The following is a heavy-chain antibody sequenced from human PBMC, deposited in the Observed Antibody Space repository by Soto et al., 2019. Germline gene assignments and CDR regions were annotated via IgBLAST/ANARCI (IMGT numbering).Heavy chain of an antibody. J-gene: IGHJ4*02. V-gene: IGHV3-73*02. D-gene: IGHD3-22*01. CDR2: SRSKANNYAT. Sequence: EVQLVESGGGLVQPGGSLSLSCEASGFTFSGSSMHWVRQASGKGLGWVARSRSKANNYATTYAASVKGRFTISRDESKNTTYLQMNSLKTEDTAIYYCASLIYDSSNFYDNDYWGQGTLVTVSS. CDR3: ASLIYDSSNFYDNDY. CDR1: GFTFSGSS.